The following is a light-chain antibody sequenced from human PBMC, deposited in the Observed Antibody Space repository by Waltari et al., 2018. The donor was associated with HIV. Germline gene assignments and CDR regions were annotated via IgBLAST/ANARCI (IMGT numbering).Light chain of an antibody. CDR1: QSVSSN. J-gene: IGKJ2*01. Sequence: EIVMTQSPATLSVSPGERAILSCRASQSVSSNLAWYQQKPVQAPRLLIYSASTRATGVPARFSGSGSGTDFTLTISSLQSEDFAVYHCQQYNNWPPYTFGQGTRLEIK. V-gene: IGKV3-15*01. CDR3: QQYNNWPPYT. CDR2: SAS.